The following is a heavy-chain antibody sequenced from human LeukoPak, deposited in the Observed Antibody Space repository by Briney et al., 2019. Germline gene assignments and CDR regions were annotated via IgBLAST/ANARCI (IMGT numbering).Heavy chain of an antibody. CDR3: ANQGGSLTEVGYYMDV. J-gene: IGHJ6*03. CDR2: IRSDGTSK. V-gene: IGHV3-30*02. Sequence: GGSLRLSCAASGFTFSTYGMHWVRQAPGKGLEWVAFIRSDGTSKYYTDSVKGRFTISRDDSKNTLYLQMNSLRPEDTAVYYCANQGGSLTEVGYYMDVWGKGTTVTVSS. D-gene: IGHD1-26*01. CDR1: GFTFSTYG.